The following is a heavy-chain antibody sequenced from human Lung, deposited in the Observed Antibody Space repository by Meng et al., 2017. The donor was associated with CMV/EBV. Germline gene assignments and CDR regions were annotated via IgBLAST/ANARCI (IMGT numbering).Heavy chain of an antibody. CDR1: GYSISSGYY. CDR2: IYHSGST. J-gene: IGHJ5*02. D-gene: IGHD4-11*01. V-gene: IGHV4-38-2*02. Sequence: GSLRLSCTVSGYSISSGYYWGWIRQPPGKGLEWIGSIYHSGSTYYNPSLKSRVTISVDTSKNQFSLKVSSVTAADTAVYHCARSSSTVFWLDPWGQGTLVTVSS. CDR3: ARSSSTVFWLDP.